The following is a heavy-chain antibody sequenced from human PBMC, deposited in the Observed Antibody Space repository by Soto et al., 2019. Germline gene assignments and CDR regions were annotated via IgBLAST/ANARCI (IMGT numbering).Heavy chain of an antibody. Sequence: GGSLRLSCLASGFIFRSYAMHWVRQGPGKGLEWVAVITYDGANGYYADSVRGRFAISRDNSKSTLFLQMNSLRPEDTAVYYFPRAFSGSSPNFDYWGQGTLVTVSS. D-gene: IGHD1-26*01. J-gene: IGHJ4*02. CDR3: PRAFSGSSPNFDY. CDR1: GFIFRSYA. V-gene: IGHV3-30*09. CDR2: ITYDGANG.